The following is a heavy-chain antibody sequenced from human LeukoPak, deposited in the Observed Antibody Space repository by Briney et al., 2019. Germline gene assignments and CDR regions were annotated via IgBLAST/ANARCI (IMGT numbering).Heavy chain of an antibody. D-gene: IGHD1-26*01. J-gene: IGHJ3*02. CDR2: ISWNSGSI. CDR1: GFTFDDYA. Sequence: PGGSLRLSCAASGFTFDDYAMHWVRQAPGKGLEWVSGISWNSGSIGYADSVKGRFTISRDNAKNSLYLQMNSLRAEDTALYYCAKDISELVHNAFDIWGQGTMVTVPS. V-gene: IGHV3-9*01. CDR3: AKDISELVHNAFDI.